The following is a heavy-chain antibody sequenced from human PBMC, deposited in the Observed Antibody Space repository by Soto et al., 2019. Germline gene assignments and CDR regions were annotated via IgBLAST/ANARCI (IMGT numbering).Heavy chain of an antibody. V-gene: IGHV3-48*04. J-gene: IGHJ6*02. Sequence: GGSLRLSCAASGFTFSSYWMSWVRQAPGKGLEWVAYIRSSGSTIYYADSVKGRFTISRDNAKNSLYLQMNSLRAEDTAVYYCARDGYSYRRTGYYYGMDVWGQGTTVTVSS. CDR3: ARDGYSYRRTGYYYGMDV. CDR2: IRSSGSTI. D-gene: IGHD5-18*01. CDR1: GFTFSSYW.